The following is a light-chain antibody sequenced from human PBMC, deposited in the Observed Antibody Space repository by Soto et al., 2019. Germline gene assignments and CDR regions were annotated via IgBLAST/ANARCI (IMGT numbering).Light chain of an antibody. Sequence: DIPMTQSPPTLSASVGDRVIVTCRATQSVGSWLAWYQQSPGKAPKLLMYDASSLQGGVPSRFSGSGSGTEFTLTITSLQPEDFATYYCQQYKSYPWTFGQGTKVE. J-gene: IGKJ1*01. CDR1: QSVGSW. CDR3: QQYKSYPWT. V-gene: IGKV1-5*01. CDR2: DAS.